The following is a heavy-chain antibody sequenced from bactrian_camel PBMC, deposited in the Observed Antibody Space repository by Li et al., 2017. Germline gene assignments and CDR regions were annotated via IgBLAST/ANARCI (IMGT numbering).Heavy chain of an antibody. D-gene: IGHD4*01. CDR3: AAFLSFWRDLRPLQNPPDDFGD. Sequence: HVQLVESGGGSVQAGGSLTLSCATSGDRYNYRAWFRQAPGKEREGVAAIDRNGRPTYAESVKGRFTISKDNAGKTLYLQMESLKPEDTAKYQCAAFLSFWRDLRPLQNPPDDFGDWGQGTQVTVS. CDR2: IDRNGRP. CDR1: GDRYNY. J-gene: IGHJ6*01. V-gene: IGHV3S53*01.